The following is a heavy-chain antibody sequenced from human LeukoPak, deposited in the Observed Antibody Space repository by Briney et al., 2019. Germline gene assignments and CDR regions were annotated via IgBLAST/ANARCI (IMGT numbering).Heavy chain of an antibody. Sequence: SETLSLTCAVSGGSISSGGYSWSWIRQPPGKGLEWIGYIYHSGSTYYNPFLRSRVTISVDRSKNQFSLKLSSVTAADTAVYYCARARKRRITIFGVDPIGDAFDIWGQGTMVTVSS. CDR3: ARARKRRITIFGVDPIGDAFDI. CDR2: IYHSGST. D-gene: IGHD3-3*01. V-gene: IGHV4-30-2*01. J-gene: IGHJ3*02. CDR1: GGSISSGGYS.